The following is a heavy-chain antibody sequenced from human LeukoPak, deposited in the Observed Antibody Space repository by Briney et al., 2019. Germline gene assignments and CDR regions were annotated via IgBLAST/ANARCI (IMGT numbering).Heavy chain of an antibody. J-gene: IGHJ4*02. CDR1: GFTFSSYG. V-gene: IGHV3-23*01. CDR2: ISGSGGST. Sequence: PGGSLRLSCAASGFTFSSYGMSWVRQAPGKGLEWVSAISGSGGSTYYADSVKGRFTISRDNSKNTLYLQMNSLRAEDTAVYYCAKFESKPPHQKAGGYSSGWAPGPEYWGQGTLVTVSS. CDR3: AKFESKPPHQKAGGYSSGWAPGPEY. D-gene: IGHD6-19*01.